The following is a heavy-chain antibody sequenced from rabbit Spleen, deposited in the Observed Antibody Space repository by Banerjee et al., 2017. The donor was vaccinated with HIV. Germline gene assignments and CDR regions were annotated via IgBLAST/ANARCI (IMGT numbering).Heavy chain of an antibody. V-gene: IGHV1S45*01. CDR1: GFDITKYG. Sequence: QEQLVESGGGLVQPGGSLKLSCTVSGFDITKYGVTWVRQAPGKGLEWIACIEGGNSAFSYFASWAKGRFTISKTSSTTVTLQMTSLTAADTATYFCARDSGSSFSSYGMDLWGQGTLVTVS. CDR2: IEGGNSAFS. CDR3: ARDSGSSFSSYGMDL. J-gene: IGHJ6*01. D-gene: IGHD8-1*01.